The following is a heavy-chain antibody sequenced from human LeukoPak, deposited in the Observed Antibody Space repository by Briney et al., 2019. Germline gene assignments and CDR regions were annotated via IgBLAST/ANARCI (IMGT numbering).Heavy chain of an antibody. CDR1: GGSISSSSYY. D-gene: IGHD2-2*01. V-gene: IGHV4-39*07. CDR3: AREVPAGDPYRSNYYYYMDV. CDR2: IYYSGST. J-gene: IGHJ6*03. Sequence: SETLFLTCTVSGGSISSSSYYWGWIRQPPGKGLEWIGSIYYSGSTYYNPSLKSRVTISVDTSKNQFSLKLSSVTAADTAVYYCAREVPAGDPYRSNYYYYMDVWGKGTTVTVSS.